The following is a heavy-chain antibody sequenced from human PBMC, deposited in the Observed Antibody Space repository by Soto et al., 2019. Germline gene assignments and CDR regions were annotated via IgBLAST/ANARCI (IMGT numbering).Heavy chain of an antibody. CDR2: INHSGST. CDR3: ATTVTTSSWFDY. J-gene: IGHJ4*02. Sequence: SETLSLTCAVYGGSFSGYYWSWIRQPPGKGLEWIGEINHSGSTNYNPSLKSRVTISVDTSKNQFSLKLSSVTAADTAVYYCATTVTTSSWFDYWGQGTLVTVSS. V-gene: IGHV4-34*01. D-gene: IGHD4-17*01. CDR1: GGSFSGYY.